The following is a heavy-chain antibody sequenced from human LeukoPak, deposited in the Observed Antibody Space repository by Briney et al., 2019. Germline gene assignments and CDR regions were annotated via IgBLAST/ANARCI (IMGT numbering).Heavy chain of an antibody. CDR1: GFTFDDYG. CDR2: ISWNSGSI. V-gene: IGHV3-9*03. D-gene: IGHD3-9*01. Sequence: QPGGSLRLSCAASGFTFDDYGMSWVRHAPGKGLEWVSGISWNSGSIGYADSVKGRFTISRDNAKNSLYLQMNSPRAEDMALYYCAKAGGSLTYYDILTGYYYFDYWGQGTLVTVSS. J-gene: IGHJ4*02. CDR3: AKAGGSLTYYDILTGYYYFDY.